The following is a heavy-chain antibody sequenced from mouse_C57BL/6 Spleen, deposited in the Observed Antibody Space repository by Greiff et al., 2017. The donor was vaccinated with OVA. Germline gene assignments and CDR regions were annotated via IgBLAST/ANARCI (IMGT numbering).Heavy chain of an antibody. CDR2: ISNGGGST. CDR1: GFTFSDYY. J-gene: IGHJ4*01. V-gene: IGHV5-12*01. Sequence: EVKLVESGGGLVQPGGSLKLSCAASGFTFSDYYMSWVRQTPEKRLEWVAYISNGGGSTYYPDTVKGRFTISRDNAKNTLYLQMSRLKSEDTAMYYCARDYDYDVGYAMDYWGQGTSVTVSS. CDR3: ARDYDYDVGYAMDY. D-gene: IGHD2-4*01.